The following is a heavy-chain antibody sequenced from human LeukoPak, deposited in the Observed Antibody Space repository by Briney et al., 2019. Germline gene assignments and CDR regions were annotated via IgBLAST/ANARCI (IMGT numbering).Heavy chain of an antibody. J-gene: IGHJ3*02. Sequence: SETLSLTCTVSGGSISSGGYYWSWIRQHPGKGLEWIGYIYYSGSTYYNPSLKSRVTISVDTSKNQFSLKLSSVTAADTAVYYCAGTMVRGVTNAFDIWGQGTMVTVSS. D-gene: IGHD3-10*01. CDR1: GGSISSGGYY. CDR2: IYYSGST. V-gene: IGHV4-31*03. CDR3: AGTMVRGVTNAFDI.